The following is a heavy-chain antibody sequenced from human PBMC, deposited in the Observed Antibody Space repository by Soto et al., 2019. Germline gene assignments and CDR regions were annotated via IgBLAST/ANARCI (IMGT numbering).Heavy chain of an antibody. D-gene: IGHD1-26*01. J-gene: IGHJ4*02. CDR2: INGRSNYI. CDR3: AREDGIVGATSAFDS. CDR1: GFTFSTFT. Sequence: GSLRLSCAASGFTFSTFTMSWVRQAPGKGLEWVSSINGRSNYIYYAESVKGRFTISRDNTNNSLYLQMNSLRPEDSAVYFCAREDGIVGATSAFDSWGQGTLVTVSS. V-gene: IGHV3-21*01.